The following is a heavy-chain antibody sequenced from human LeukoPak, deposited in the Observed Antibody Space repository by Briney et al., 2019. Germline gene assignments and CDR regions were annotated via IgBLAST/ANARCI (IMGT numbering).Heavy chain of an antibody. V-gene: IGHV4-61*02. D-gene: IGHD2-15*01. CDR2: IYTSGST. CDR1: GGSISSGSYH. Sequence: SETLSLTCTVSGGSISSGSYHWSWIRQPAGEGLEWIGRIYTSGSTNYNPSLKSRVTISVDTSKNQFSLKLSSVTAADTAVYYCARGGRWPFDYWGQGTLVTVSS. CDR3: ARGGRWPFDY. J-gene: IGHJ4*02.